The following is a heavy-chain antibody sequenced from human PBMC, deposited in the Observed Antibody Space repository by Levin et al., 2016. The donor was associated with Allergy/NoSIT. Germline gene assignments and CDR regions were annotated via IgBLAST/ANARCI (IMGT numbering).Heavy chain of an antibody. Sequence: ASVKVSCKASGYTFTSYGISWVRQAPGQGLEWMGWISAYNGNTNYAQKLQGRVTMTTDTSTSTAYMELRSLRSDDTAVYYCARVLYVDFGVAAPYYFDYWGQGTLVTVSS. CDR2: ISAYNGNT. CDR3: ARVLYVDFGVAAPYYFDY. CDR1: GYTFTSYG. V-gene: IGHV1-18*01. J-gene: IGHJ4*02. D-gene: IGHD3-3*01.